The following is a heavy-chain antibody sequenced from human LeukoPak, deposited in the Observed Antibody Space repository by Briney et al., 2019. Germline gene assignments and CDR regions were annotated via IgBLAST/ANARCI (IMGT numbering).Heavy chain of an antibody. J-gene: IGHJ4*02. V-gene: IGHV3-23*01. CDR2: ISGGGGSNT. CDR1: GFTFTNYA. CDR3: AKPRYCSGTSPCAFDY. Sequence: PGGSLRLSCAASGFTFTNYAMTWVRQAPGKGLEWVSAISGGGGSNTYYADSVKGRFAISRDTSKSTLCLQMNSLRAEDTAVYYCAKPRYCSGTSPCAFDYWGQGALVTVSS. D-gene: IGHD2-2*01.